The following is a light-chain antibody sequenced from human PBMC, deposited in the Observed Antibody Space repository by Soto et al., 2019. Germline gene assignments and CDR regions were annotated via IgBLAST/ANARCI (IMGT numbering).Light chain of an antibody. Sequence: QSALTQPASVSGSPGQSITISCTGTSSDVGGYNYVSWYQQHPGKAPKLMIYDVSNRPSGFSNRFSGSKSGNTASLTISGLQAEDESDYSCSSYTSSSTLLYVFGTGTKVTVL. V-gene: IGLV2-14*01. CDR2: DVS. CDR1: SSDVGGYNY. J-gene: IGLJ1*01. CDR3: SSYTSSSTLLYV.